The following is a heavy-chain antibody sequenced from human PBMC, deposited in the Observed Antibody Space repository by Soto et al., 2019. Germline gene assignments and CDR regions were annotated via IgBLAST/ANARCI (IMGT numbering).Heavy chain of an antibody. Sequence: GGSLRLSCAAGGFTFRSYGMHWVRQAPGKGLEWGAVISYDRSNKYYADSVKGRFTISTDNSKNTLYLRMNSLRAEDTTVYYCAKDFSGSDWRLLDYWGQGTLVTVSS. CDR1: GFTFRSYG. J-gene: IGHJ4*02. CDR2: ISYDRSNK. V-gene: IGHV3-30*18. CDR3: AKDFSGSDWRLLDY. D-gene: IGHD6-19*01.